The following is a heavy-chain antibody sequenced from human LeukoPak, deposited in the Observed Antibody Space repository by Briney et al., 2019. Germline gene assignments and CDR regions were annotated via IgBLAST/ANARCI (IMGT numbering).Heavy chain of an antibody. CDR1: GGSFSGYY. CDR2: INHSGST. J-gene: IGHJ6*03. CDR3: GRHFTAGQGKIAAAYLPYYFYHYMDV. Sequence: PSETLSLTCAVYGGSFSGYYWIWIRQPPGKGMEWIGEINHSGSTNYNPAPERRVTKSVDTFKKQFFRLLSPVTAADTAVYFRGRHFTAGQGKIAAAYLPYYFYHYMDVWGKGTTVTISS. V-gene: IGHV4-34*01. D-gene: IGHD6-13*01.